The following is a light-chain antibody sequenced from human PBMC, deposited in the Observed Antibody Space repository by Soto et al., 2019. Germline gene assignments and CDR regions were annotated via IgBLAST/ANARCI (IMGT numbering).Light chain of an antibody. CDR1: QTISSW. Sequence: DIQMTQSPSTLSGSVGDRVTITCRASQTISSWLAWYQQKPGKAPKLLIYKASSLESGVPTRFSGSGSGTDFTLTISSLQPEDFATYYCQQYNSYVFGPRTKVDIK. J-gene: IGKJ3*01. CDR2: KAS. V-gene: IGKV1-5*03. CDR3: QQYNSYV.